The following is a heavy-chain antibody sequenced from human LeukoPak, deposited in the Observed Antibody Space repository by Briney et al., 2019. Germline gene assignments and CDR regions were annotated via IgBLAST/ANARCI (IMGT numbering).Heavy chain of an antibody. V-gene: IGHV1-69*01. J-gene: IGHJ3*02. CDR3: AGFFYDNSGDAFDI. Sequence: SVKVSCKASGGSFTFTSHAISWVRQAPGQGLEWMGGLIPIYGSANCAQKFQGRVTITSDESTRTVYMELSSLRPEDSAVHYCAGFFYDNSGDAFDIWGQGTMVTVSS. CDR2: LIPIYGSA. CDR1: GGSFTFTSHA. D-gene: IGHD3-22*01.